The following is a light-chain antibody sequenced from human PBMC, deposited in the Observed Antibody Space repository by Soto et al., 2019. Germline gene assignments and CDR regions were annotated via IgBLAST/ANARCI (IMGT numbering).Light chain of an antibody. Sequence: QSVLTQPASVSGSPGQSITISCTGTSSDVGGYNFVSWYQQHPGKAPKLMIYEVNKRPSGVSNRFSGSKSANTASLTISGLQAEDEADYYCSSYTSSNTLGFGGGTKVTVL. CDR3: SSYTSSNTLG. CDR1: SSDVGGYNF. J-gene: IGLJ3*02. CDR2: EVN. V-gene: IGLV2-14*01.